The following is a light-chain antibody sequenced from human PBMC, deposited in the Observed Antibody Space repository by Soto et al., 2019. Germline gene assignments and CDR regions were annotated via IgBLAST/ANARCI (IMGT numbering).Light chain of an antibody. CDR2: DAS. CDR1: QSVSSY. CDR3: QQRSNWPPYT. J-gene: IGKJ2*01. V-gene: IGKV3-11*01. Sequence: EIVLTQSPATLSLSPGGRANLSCRDSQSVSSYLAWYQQKPGQAPRLLIYDASNRATGIPARFSGSGSGTDFTLTISSLEPEDFAVYYCQQRSNWPPYTFGQGTKLEIK.